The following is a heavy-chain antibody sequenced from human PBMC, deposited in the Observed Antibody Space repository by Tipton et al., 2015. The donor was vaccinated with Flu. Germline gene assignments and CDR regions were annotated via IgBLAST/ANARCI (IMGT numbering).Heavy chain of an antibody. D-gene: IGHD1-26*01. CDR1: GGSISSYY. CDR2: IYYSGST. CDR3: ARVGGSSYYYYGMDG. V-gene: IGHV4-59*01. J-gene: IGHJ6*04. Sequence: LRLSCTVSGGSISSYYWSWIRQPPGKGLEWIGYIYYSGSTNYNPSLKSRVTISADTSKNQYSLKLSSLPAADTAVYYCARVGGSSYYYYGMDGWGKGTTVTVSA.